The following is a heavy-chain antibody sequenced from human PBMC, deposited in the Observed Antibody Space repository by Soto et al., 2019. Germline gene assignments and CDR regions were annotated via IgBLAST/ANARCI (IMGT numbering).Heavy chain of an antibody. CDR1: GGSFSGYY. D-gene: IGHD1-26*01. CDR3: ERGGALPYDTWLAP. Sequence: SETLSLTCAVYGGSFSGYYWSWIRQPPGKGLEWIGEINHSGSTNYNPSLKSRVTTSVDTSKNQSSLKLSSVTAADTAVYYCERGGALPYDTWLAPWRQGNLVTVTS. V-gene: IGHV4-34*01. J-gene: IGHJ5*02. CDR2: INHSGST.